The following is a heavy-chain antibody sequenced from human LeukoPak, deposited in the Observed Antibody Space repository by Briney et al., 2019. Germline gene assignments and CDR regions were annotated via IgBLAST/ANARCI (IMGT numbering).Heavy chain of an antibody. CDR2: IYYSGST. D-gene: IGHD6-19*01. J-gene: IGHJ4*02. CDR3: ARSERYNSGWYFYFDY. Sequence: SETLSLICTVSVGSISTYYWSWIRQPPGKGLEWIGYIYYSGSTNYNPSLKSRVTISVDTSKNQFSLNLRSVTAADTAVYYCARSERYNSGWYFYFDYWGQGTLVTVSS. CDR1: VGSISTYY. V-gene: IGHV4-59*01.